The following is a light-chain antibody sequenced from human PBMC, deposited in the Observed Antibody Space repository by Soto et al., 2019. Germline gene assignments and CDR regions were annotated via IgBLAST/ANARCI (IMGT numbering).Light chain of an antibody. J-gene: IGLJ1*01. V-gene: IGLV2-23*02. Sequence: QSVLTQPASVSGSPGQSITISCTGTSSDVGSYTLVSWYQQHPGRAPKLMIYEVTKRPSGVSNRFSASKSRNTASLTISGLQAEDEADYYCSSYAGSNNYVFGSGTNVTVL. CDR1: SSDVGSYTL. CDR2: EVT. CDR3: SSYAGSNNYV.